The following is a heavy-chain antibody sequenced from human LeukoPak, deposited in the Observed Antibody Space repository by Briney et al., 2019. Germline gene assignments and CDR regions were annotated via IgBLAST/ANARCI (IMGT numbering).Heavy chain of an antibody. Sequence: ASVKVSCKASGYTFTGYYMHWVRQAPGQGLEWIGWINPNSGGTNYAQKFQGWVTMTRDTSISTAYMELSRLRSDDTAVYYCARDNLSGAPDYWGQGTLVTVSS. CDR1: GYTFTGYY. CDR3: ARDNLSGAPDY. J-gene: IGHJ4*02. CDR2: INPNSGGT. V-gene: IGHV1-2*04. D-gene: IGHD2-15*01.